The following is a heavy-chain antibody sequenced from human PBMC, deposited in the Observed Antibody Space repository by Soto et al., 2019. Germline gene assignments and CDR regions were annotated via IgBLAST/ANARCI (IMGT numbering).Heavy chain of an antibody. J-gene: IGHJ5*02. Sequence: QVQLVQSGAEVKKPGSSVKVSCKASGGTFSSYTISWVRQAPGQGLEWVGRIIPILGIANYAQKFQGRVTITADKSTSTAYMELSSLRSEDTAVYYCARDQRYFGWLHPPLPTYNWFDPWGQGTLVTVSS. CDR3: ARDQRYFGWLHPPLPTYNWFDP. V-gene: IGHV1-69*08. CDR1: GGTFSSYT. CDR2: IIPILGIA. D-gene: IGHD3-9*01.